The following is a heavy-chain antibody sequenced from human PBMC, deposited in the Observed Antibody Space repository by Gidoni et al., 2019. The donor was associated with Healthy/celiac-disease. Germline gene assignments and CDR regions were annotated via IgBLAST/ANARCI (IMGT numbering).Heavy chain of an antibody. V-gene: IGHV3-33*01. CDR2: IWYDGSNK. D-gene: IGHD2-2*01. Sequence: QVQLVESGGGVVQPGRSLRLSCAASGFTFSSYGMHWVRQAPGKGLEWVAVIWYDGSNKYYADSVKGRFTISRDNSKNTLYLQMNSLRAEDTAVYYCARDTSAYCSSTSCYEPFDYWGQGTLVTVSS. J-gene: IGHJ4*02. CDR3: ARDTSAYCSSTSCYEPFDY. CDR1: GFTFSSYG.